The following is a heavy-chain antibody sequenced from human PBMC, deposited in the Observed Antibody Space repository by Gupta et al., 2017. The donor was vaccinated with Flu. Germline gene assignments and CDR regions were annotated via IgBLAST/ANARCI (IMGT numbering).Heavy chain of an antibody. CDR3: TRDLDDSSGHYWGSEY. J-gene: IGHJ4*02. D-gene: IGHD3-22*01. CDR2: IRSKAYGETT. V-gene: IGHV3-49*03. Sequence: EVQLVESGGGLVQPGRSLRLSCTTSGFTFGDYAMGWFRQAPGKGLEWVGFIRSKAYGETTEYAASGKGRFIISRDAAKSNAYLQMNSLKTEDTGVYYCTRDLDDSSGHYWGSEYWGQGTLVTVSS. CDR1: GFTFGDYA.